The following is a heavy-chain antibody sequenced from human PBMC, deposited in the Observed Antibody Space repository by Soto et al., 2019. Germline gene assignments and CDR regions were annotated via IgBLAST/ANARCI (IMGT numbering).Heavy chain of an antibody. V-gene: IGHV3-23*01. CDR2: ISGSGGST. J-gene: IGHJ4*02. D-gene: IGHD2-2*02. CDR1: GFTFSSYA. Sequence: PGGSLRLSCAASGFTFSSYAMSWVRPAPGKGLEWVSAISGSGGSTYYADSVKGRFTISRDNSKNTLYLQMNSLRAEDTAVYYCAKDASRCSSTSCYTPIAAAGGVPSHWGQGTLVTVSS. CDR3: AKDASRCSSTSCYTPIAAAGGVPSH.